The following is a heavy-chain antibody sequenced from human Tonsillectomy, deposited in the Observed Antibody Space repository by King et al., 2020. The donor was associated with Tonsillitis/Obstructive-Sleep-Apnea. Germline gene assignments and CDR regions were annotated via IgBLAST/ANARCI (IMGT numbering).Heavy chain of an antibody. CDR3: ARDRYYDFWSGYLFDY. Sequence: VQLVESGGGLVKPGGSLRLSCAASGFTFSDYYMSWICQAPGKGLEWGSYISSIISYTNYADSVKGRFTISRDNAKNSLYLQMNSLRAEDTAVYYCARDRYYDFWSGYLFDYWGQGTLVTVSS. J-gene: IGHJ4*02. CDR2: ISSIISYT. CDR1: GFTFSDYY. V-gene: IGHV3-11*05. D-gene: IGHD3-3*01.